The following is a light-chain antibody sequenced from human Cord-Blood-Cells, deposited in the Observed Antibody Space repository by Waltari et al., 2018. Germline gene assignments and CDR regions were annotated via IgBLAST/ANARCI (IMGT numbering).Light chain of an antibody. V-gene: IGLV2-14*03. J-gene: IGLJ1*01. Sequence: QPALTQPASVSGSPGPSLTISCTGTRSVVGGDNDVSWYQQHPGKAPKLMIYDVSKRPSGVSNRFSGSKSGNTASLTISGLQSEDEADYYCSSYTSSSTHVVGTGTKVTVL. CDR1: RSVVGGDND. CDR2: DVS. CDR3: SSYTSSSTHV.